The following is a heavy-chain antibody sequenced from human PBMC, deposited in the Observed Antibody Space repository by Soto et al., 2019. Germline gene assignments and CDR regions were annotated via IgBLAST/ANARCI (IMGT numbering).Heavy chain of an antibody. D-gene: IGHD3-3*01. CDR2: ISDYNGTT. J-gene: IGHJ6*01. CDR1: GYTFSSYG. Sequence: ASVKVSCKASGYTFSSYGLSWVRQAPGQGLEWMGWISDYNGTTDYTQKLHDRVTMTTETSTSTAYMQLRARTSEDTAVYYCETASLGTIHGLVNYYCMYVWG. V-gene: IGHV1-18*01. CDR3: ETASLGTIHGLVNYYCMYV.